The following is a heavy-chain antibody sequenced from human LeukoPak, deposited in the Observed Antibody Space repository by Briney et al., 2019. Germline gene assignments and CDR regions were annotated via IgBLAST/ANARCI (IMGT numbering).Heavy chain of an antibody. Sequence: ASVKVSCKASGYTFTSYDINWVRQAPGQGLEWMGWMNHNSGNTGYAQKFQGSVTMTRNNSISTAYMELSSLISEDTAMYYCARRIDEDGSVIGYWGQGTLVTVFS. D-gene: IGHD3-10*01. J-gene: IGHJ4*02. CDR1: GYTFTSYD. V-gene: IGHV1-8*01. CDR2: MNHNSGNT. CDR3: ARRIDEDGSVIGY.